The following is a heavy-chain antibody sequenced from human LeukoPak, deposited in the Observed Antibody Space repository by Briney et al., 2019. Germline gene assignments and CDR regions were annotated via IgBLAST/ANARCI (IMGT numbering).Heavy chain of an antibody. J-gene: IGHJ5*02. D-gene: IGHD5-18*01. CDR1: GFTFSSYA. V-gene: IGHV3-23*01. Sequence: GGSLRLSCAASGFTFSSYAMSWVRQAPGKGLEWVSAISGSGGSTYYADSVKGRFTISRDNSKNTLYLQMNSLRAEDTAVYYCAKRDRGPRGYSYGPWGQGTLVTASS. CDR3: AKRDRGPRGYSYGP. CDR2: ISGSGGST.